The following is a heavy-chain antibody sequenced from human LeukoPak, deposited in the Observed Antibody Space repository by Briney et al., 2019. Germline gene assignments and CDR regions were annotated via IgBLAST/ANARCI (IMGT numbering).Heavy chain of an antibody. V-gene: IGHV1-8*01. D-gene: IGHD6-13*01. CDR3: ARDAQGAAAADDAFDM. J-gene: IGHJ3*02. CDR1: GYTFSSND. CDR2: MNPNSGNT. Sequence: ASVKVSCKASGYTFSSNDINWVRQATGQGLEWMGWMNPNSGNTGYAQNFQGRVSMTRDTSISTASMELSSLRSEDTAGYFCARDAQGAAAADDAFDMWGQGTMVIVSS.